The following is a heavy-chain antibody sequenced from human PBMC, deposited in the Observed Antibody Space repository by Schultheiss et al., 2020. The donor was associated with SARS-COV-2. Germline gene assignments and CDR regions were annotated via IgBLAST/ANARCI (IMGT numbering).Heavy chain of an antibody. CDR2: ISGSGVST. D-gene: IGHD3-10*01. V-gene: IGHV3-23*01. J-gene: IGHJ4*02. Sequence: GGSLRLSCAASGFIFSDYAFHWVRQAPGKGLEWVSGISGSGVSTYYADSVKGRFTISRDNSKNTLYLQMNSLRAEDTAVYFCAVTYYYDSGSSYFDYWGQGTLVTVSS. CDR1: GFIFSDYA. CDR3: AVTYYYDSGSSYFDY.